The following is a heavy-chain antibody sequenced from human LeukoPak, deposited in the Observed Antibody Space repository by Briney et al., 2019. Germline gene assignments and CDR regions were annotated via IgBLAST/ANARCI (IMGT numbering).Heavy chain of an antibody. CDR1: GXSFTSYW. CDR2: IDPSDSYT. Sequence: GESLRISFKGSGXSFTSYWISWVRQMPGKGLEWMGRIDPSDSYTNYSPSFQGHVTISADKSISTAYLQWSSLKASDTAMYYCASEGGRYCSSTSCYEDYWGQGTLVTVSS. V-gene: IGHV5-10-1*01. J-gene: IGHJ4*02. D-gene: IGHD2-2*01. CDR3: ASEGGRYCSSTSCYEDY.